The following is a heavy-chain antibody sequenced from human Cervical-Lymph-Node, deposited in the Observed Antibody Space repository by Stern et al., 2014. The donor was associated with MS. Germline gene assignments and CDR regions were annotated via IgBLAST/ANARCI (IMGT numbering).Heavy chain of an antibody. J-gene: IGHJ4*02. V-gene: IGHV3-33*01. CDR2: IWYDGSNK. Sequence: VQLVESGGGVVQPGRSLRLSCAASGFTFSSYGMHWVRQAPGKGLEWVAVIWYDGSNKYYEDSVKGRFTISRDNSKNTLYLQMNSLRAEDTAVYYCARGTSLVDYWGQGTLVTVSS. CDR3: ARGTSLVDY. CDR1: GFTFSSYG.